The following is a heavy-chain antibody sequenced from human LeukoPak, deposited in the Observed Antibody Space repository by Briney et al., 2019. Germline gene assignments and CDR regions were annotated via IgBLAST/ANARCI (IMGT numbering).Heavy chain of an antibody. J-gene: IGHJ4*02. CDR1: GFTFSTYG. V-gene: IGHV3-23*01. Sequence: GGSLRLSCAASGFTFSTYGMSWVRQAPGKGLEWVSTLSTSTTRTYYADSVKGRLTISRDNSKRTLYLQMNSLRAEDTAVYYCAKDSGVLRHFDWLSYFDYWGQGTLVTVSS. D-gene: IGHD3-9*01. CDR2: LSTSTTRT. CDR3: AKDSGVLRHFDWLSYFDY.